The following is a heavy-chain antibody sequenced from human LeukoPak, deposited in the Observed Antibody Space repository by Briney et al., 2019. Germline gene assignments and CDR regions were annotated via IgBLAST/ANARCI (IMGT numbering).Heavy chain of an antibody. J-gene: IGHJ4*02. CDR1: GFTFSSYT. V-gene: IGHV3-21*01. CDR3: AKGKPISVAGLDN. CDR2: ISSSSSYI. Sequence: GGSLRLSCAASGFTFSSYTMNWVRQAPGKGLEWVSSISSSSSYIYYADSMKGRFTISRDNAKNSLYLQMNSLRADDTAVYYCAKGKPISVAGLDNWGQGTLVTVSS. D-gene: IGHD6-19*01.